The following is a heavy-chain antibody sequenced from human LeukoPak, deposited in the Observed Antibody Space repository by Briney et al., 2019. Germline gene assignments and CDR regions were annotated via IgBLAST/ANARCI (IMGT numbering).Heavy chain of an antibody. J-gene: IGHJ4*02. D-gene: IGHD3-10*01. Sequence: SETLFLTCTVSGYSISSGYYWSWIRQPPGKGLEWIGEINHSGSTNYNPSLESRVTISVDTSKNQFSLKLSSVTAADTAVYYCARRSYGSGSYTFDYWGQGTLVTVSS. CDR3: ARRSYGSGSYTFDY. CDR1: GYSISSGYY. CDR2: INHSGST. V-gene: IGHV4-38-2*02.